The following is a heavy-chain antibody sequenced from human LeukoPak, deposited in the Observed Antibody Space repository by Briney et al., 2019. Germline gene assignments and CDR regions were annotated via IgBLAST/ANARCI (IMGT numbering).Heavy chain of an antibody. CDR2: IYYSGST. D-gene: IGHD3-22*01. V-gene: IGHV4-39*01. CDR3: ARGQVYYYDSSGMYYFDY. CDR1: GGSISSSSYY. Sequence: PSETLSLTCTVSGGSISSSSYYWGWIRQPPGKGLEWIGSIYYSGSTYYNPSLKSRVTISVDTSKNQFSLKLSSVTAADTAVYYCARGQVYYYDSSGMYYFDYWGQGTLVTVSS. J-gene: IGHJ4*02.